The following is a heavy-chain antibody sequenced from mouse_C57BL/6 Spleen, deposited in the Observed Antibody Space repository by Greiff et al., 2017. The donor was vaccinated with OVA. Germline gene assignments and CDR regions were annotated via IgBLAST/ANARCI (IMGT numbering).Heavy chain of an antibody. CDR2: IDPSDSYT. V-gene: IGHV1-50*01. D-gene: IGHD1-1*01. CDR3: ARREFITTVVATDY. CDR1: GYTFTSYW. Sequence: VQLQQPGAELVKPGASVKLSCKASGYTFTSYWMQWVKQRPGQGLEWIGEIDPSDSYTNYNQKFKGKATLTVDTSSSTAYMQLSSLTSEDAAVYYCARREFITTVVATDYWGQGTTLTVSS. J-gene: IGHJ2*01.